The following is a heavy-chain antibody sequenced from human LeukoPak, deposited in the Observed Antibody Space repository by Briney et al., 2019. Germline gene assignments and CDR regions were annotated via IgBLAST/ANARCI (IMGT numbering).Heavy chain of an antibody. J-gene: IGHJ2*01. CDR1: GYSISSRNW. CDR2: IFYSGRT. Sequence: SDTLSLTCVVSGYSISSRNWWGWIRQRPGQGLEWIGHIFYSGRTYYSPSLTSRVTMSMDTSQNHFSLRLSSVIAADTAVYFCARYGGDSDWYYDLWGRGTLVTVSS. CDR3: ARYGGDSDWYYDL. V-gene: IGHV4-28*01. D-gene: IGHD4-23*01.